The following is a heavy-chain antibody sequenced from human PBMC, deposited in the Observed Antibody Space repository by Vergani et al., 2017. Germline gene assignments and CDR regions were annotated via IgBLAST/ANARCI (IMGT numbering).Heavy chain of an antibody. Sequence: QVQLQESGPGLVKPLETLSLTCTVSGDSVISTDYHLGWIRQPPGKGLEWLGSMDYSGSTSYNPSLESRIPISFEMPTNQFSLRLTSVTAADTAVYYCASKRGACRAAYCHSYDFWGPGTLVGVSS. CDR2: MDYSGST. CDR1: GDSVISTDYH. CDR3: ASKRGACRAAYCHSYDF. V-gene: IGHV4-39*01. D-gene: IGHD2-15*01. J-gene: IGHJ4*02.